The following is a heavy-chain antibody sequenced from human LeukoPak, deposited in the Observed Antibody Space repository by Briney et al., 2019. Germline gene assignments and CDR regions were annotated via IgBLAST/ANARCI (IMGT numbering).Heavy chain of an antibody. CDR1: GFTVSSNY. D-gene: IGHD2-2*01. J-gene: IGHJ4*02. V-gene: IGHV3-66*02. CDR2: IYSGGST. CDR3: AKDLYSGYCSSTSCPPGY. Sequence: GGSLRLSCAASGFTVSSNYMSWVRQAPGKGLEWVSVIYSGGSTYYADSVKGRFTISRDNSKNTLYLQMNSLRAEDTAVYYCAKDLYSGYCSSTSCPPGYWGQGTLVTVSS.